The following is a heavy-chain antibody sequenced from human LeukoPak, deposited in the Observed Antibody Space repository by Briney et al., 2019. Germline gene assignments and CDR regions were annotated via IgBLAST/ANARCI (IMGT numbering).Heavy chain of an antibody. Sequence: GESLKISCKGSGYSFSNYWIGWVRQMPGKGLEWMGIIYPGDSDTRYSPSFQGQVTISADKSISTAYLQWSSLKASDTAMYYCARLYDSSGYGDAFDIWGQGTMVTVSS. D-gene: IGHD3-22*01. CDR2: IYPGDSDT. CDR1: GYSFSNYW. J-gene: IGHJ3*02. CDR3: ARLYDSSGYGDAFDI. V-gene: IGHV5-51*01.